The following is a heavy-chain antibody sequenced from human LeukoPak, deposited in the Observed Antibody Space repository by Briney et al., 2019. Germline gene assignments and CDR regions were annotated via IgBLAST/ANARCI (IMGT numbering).Heavy chain of an antibody. Sequence: GGSLRLSCAASGFTFGNAWMSWVRQAPGKGLEWVGRIKSKTDGGTSDYAAPVKGRFTISRDDSKNTLYLQMNSLKTEDTAVYYCTTEPTYYYDSSGYSEFDYWGQGTLVTVSS. D-gene: IGHD3-22*01. CDR3: TTEPTYYYDSSGYSEFDY. CDR2: IKSKTDGGTS. J-gene: IGHJ4*02. CDR1: GFTFGNAW. V-gene: IGHV3-15*01.